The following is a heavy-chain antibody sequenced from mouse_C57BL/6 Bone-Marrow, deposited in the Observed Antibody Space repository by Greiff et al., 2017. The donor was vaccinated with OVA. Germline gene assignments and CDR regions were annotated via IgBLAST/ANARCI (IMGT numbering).Heavy chain of an antibody. J-gene: IGHJ2*01. V-gene: IGHV1-7*01. Sequence: QVQLKQSGAELAKPGASVKLSCKASGYTFTSYWMHWVKQRPGPGLEWIGYINPSSGYTKYNQKFKDKATLTAAKSSSTAYMQLSSLPYEDSAVYYWARGGNYYGSSYAFDYWGQGTTLTVSS. CDR2: INPSSGYT. CDR3: ARGGNYYGSSYAFDY. D-gene: IGHD1-1*01. CDR1: GYTFTSYW.